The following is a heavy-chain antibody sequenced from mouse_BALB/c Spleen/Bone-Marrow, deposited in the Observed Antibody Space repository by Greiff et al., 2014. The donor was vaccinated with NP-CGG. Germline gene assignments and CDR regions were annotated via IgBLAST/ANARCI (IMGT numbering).Heavy chain of an antibody. CDR2: IDPANGNT. V-gene: IGHV14-3*02. Sequence: VQLQQSGAELVKPGASVKLSCTASGFNIKDTYMHWVKQRPEQGLEWIGRIDPANGNTKYDPKFQGKATITADTSSNTAYLQLSSLTSEDTAVYYCARVKLWSYAMDYWGQGTSVTASS. D-gene: IGHD1-1*02. CDR3: ARVKLWSYAMDY. J-gene: IGHJ4*01. CDR1: GFNIKDTY.